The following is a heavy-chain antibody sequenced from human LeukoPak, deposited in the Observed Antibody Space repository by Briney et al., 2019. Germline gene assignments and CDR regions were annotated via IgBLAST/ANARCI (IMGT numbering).Heavy chain of an antibody. Sequence: ASVKVSCKASGYTFTIYGITWVRQAPGQGLEWMGWISTHTGDTNYAQKLQARVTMITDTSTSTAYMELRSLRSDDTAVYYCARDRRLSVDIAMAPFDYWGQGTLVTVSS. V-gene: IGHV1-18*04. J-gene: IGHJ4*02. D-gene: IGHD5-18*01. CDR2: ISTHTGDT. CDR3: ARDRRLSVDIAMAPFDY. CDR1: GYTFTIYG.